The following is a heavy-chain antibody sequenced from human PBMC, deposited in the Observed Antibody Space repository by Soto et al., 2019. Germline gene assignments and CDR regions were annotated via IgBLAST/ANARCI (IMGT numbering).Heavy chain of an antibody. Sequence: GGSLRLSCVGSGFIFSGYSMAWVRQAPGRGLEWVASISSRSTNIDYADSVKGRFSISRDNANNLVSLQMSSLRGEDTALYYCAKFTEPGYSSIWYYFEYWGQGTPVTVSS. CDR2: ISSRSTNI. CDR1: GFIFSGYS. V-gene: IGHV3-21*06. J-gene: IGHJ4*02. CDR3: AKFTEPGYSSIWYYFEY. D-gene: IGHD2-2*01.